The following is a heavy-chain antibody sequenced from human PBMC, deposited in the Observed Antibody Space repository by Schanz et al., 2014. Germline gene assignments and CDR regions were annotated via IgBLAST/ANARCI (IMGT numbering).Heavy chain of an antibody. CDR1: GFTVNTNY. V-gene: IGHV3-53*01. CDR2: LYINSVST. Sequence: EVQLVESGGGLIQPGGSLRLSCAVSGFTVNTNYMSWVRQAPGKGLEWISSLYINSVSTQYADSVKGRFIISRDSSKNTLLLQMNSLRAEDTAVYFCARDGGRDGYNLAFDVWGQGTLVTVSS. CDR3: ARDGGRDGYNLAFDV. D-gene: IGHD5-12*01. J-gene: IGHJ3*01.